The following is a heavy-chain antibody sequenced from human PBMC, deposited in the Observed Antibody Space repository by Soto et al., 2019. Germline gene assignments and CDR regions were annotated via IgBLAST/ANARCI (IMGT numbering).Heavy chain of an antibody. Sequence: GESLKISCKGSGYSFTSYWISWVRQMPGKGLEWMGRIDPSDSYTNYSPSFQGHVTISADKSISTAYLQWSSLKASETAMYYCARQLGSRGVSLTDWGQGTLVTVSS. CDR3: ARQLGSRGVSLTD. J-gene: IGHJ4*02. CDR1: GYSFTSYW. CDR2: IDPSDSYT. D-gene: IGHD2-15*01. V-gene: IGHV5-10-1*01.